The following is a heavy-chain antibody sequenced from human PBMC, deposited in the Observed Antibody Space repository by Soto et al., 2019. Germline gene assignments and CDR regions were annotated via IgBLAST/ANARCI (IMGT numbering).Heavy chain of an antibody. CDR2: IYSGGTT. Sequence: EVQLVESGGGLVQPGGSLRLSCAASGFTVSSNYMTWVRQAPGKGLEWVSNIYSGGTTSYADSVKGRFTISRDNSKNTLLLQMNSLRDDDTVVYDWASGASGNYRWGQGTLVTVSS. CDR1: GFTVSSNY. V-gene: IGHV3-66*01. J-gene: IGHJ4*02. D-gene: IGHD3-10*01. CDR3: ASGASGNYR.